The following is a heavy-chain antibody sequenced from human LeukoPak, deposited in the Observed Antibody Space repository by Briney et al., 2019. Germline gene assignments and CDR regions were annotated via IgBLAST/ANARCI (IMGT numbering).Heavy chain of an antibody. J-gene: IGHJ4*02. Sequence: GESLKISCKGSGYSFTSYWIGWVRQMPGKGLEWMGIIYPGDSDTRYSPSFQGQVTISADKSISTAYLQWSSLKASDTAMYYCARQRYDFWSGYHPPDYWGQGTLVTVSS. V-gene: IGHV5-51*01. CDR1: GYSFTSYW. D-gene: IGHD3-3*01. CDR3: ARQRYDFWSGYHPPDY. CDR2: IYPGDSDT.